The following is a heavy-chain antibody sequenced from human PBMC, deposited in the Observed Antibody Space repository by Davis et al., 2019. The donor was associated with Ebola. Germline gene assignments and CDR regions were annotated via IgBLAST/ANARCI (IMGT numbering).Heavy chain of an antibody. CDR3: AKAPLVGATDYYYGMDV. V-gene: IGHV3-30*18. CDR1: GFTFSSYG. CDR2: ISYDGSNT. D-gene: IGHD1-26*01. Sequence: PGGSLRLSCAASGFTFSSYGMHWVRQAPGKGLEWVAVISYDGSNTYYADSVKGRFTISRDNSKNTLYLQMNSLRAEDTAVYYCAKAPLVGATDYYYGMDVWGQGTTVTVSS. J-gene: IGHJ6*02.